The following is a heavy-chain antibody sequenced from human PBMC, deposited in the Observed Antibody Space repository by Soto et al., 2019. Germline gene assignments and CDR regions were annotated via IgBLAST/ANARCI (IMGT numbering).Heavy chain of an antibody. Sequence: GGSLTLSCGPPGVTFKDYGMHWVRQAPGKGLEWVAVISYDGKQTYYADSVKGRFTISKDKSKRTLFLQMNSLRVEDTAVYYCARDGWGSNWYFDLWGRGTLVTSPQ. J-gene: IGHJ2*01. CDR3: ARDGWGSNWYFDL. CDR1: GVTFKDYG. CDR2: ISYDGKQT. D-gene: IGHD3-16*01. V-gene: IGHV3-30*03.